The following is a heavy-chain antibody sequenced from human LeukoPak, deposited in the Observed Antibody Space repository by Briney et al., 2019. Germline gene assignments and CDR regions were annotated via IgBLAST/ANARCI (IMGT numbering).Heavy chain of an antibody. CDR3: GRWGVTTGLDR. CDR1: GFSFSSYS. CDR2: ISTTSTYT. D-gene: IGHD4-17*01. J-gene: IGHJ5*02. Sequence: GGSLRLSCAASGFSFSSYSMNWVRQTPGKGLEWVSSISTTSTYTYYADSVRGRFTISRDNAQNSVNLQMNRLRAEDSAVYFCGRWGVTTGLDRWGQGTLVSVAS. V-gene: IGHV3-21*06.